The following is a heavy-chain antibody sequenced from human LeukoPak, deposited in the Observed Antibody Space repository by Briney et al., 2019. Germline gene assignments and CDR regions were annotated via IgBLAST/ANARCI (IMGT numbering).Heavy chain of an antibody. CDR2: IAYDGSRA. CDR1: GFTFGGYG. V-gene: IGHV3-33*01. Sequence: PGGSLRLSCAGSGFTFGGYGMHWFRQTPGKGLEWVAVIAYDGSRAFYADSVKGRFTISSDNSKNTMSVQMDDLRAEDTAVYYCTRYNSDHFDYWGQGTLVTVSS. D-gene: IGHD6-19*01. CDR3: TRYNSDHFDY. J-gene: IGHJ4*02.